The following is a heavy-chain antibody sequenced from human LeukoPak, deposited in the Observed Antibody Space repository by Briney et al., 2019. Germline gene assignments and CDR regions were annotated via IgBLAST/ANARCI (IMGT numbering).Heavy chain of an antibody. CDR2: IIPILGIA. CDR1: GGTFSSYA. Sequence: SVKVSCKASGGTFSSYAISWVRQAPGQGLEWMGRIIPILGIANYAQKFQGRVTITTDESTSTAYMELSSLRSEDTAVYYCARGTIVATDFDYWGQGTLVTVSS. CDR3: ARGTIVATDFDY. D-gene: IGHD5-12*01. V-gene: IGHV1-69*04. J-gene: IGHJ4*02.